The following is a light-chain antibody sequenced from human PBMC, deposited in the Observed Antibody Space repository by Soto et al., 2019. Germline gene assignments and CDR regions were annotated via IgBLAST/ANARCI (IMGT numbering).Light chain of an antibody. CDR1: QSVLYSPNNKNY. V-gene: IGKV4-1*01. Sequence: DIVMTQSPDSLAVSLGERATINCKSSQSVLYSPNNKNYLAWYQQKPGQPPKLLVYWASTRESGVPDRFSGSGSGTDFTLTINSLQAEDVAVYYCQQYSNWPQTFGQGTKVEIK. J-gene: IGKJ1*01. CDR3: QQYSNWPQT. CDR2: WAS.